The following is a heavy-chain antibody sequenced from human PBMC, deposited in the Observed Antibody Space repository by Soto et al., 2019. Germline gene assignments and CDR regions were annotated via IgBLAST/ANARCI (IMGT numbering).Heavy chain of an antibody. CDR3: ARGGYFDSSNYLVY. CDR1: GYTFTSYG. J-gene: IGHJ4*02. V-gene: IGHV1-3*01. CDR2: INPGNGNT. Sequence: ASVKVSCKASGYTFTSYGINWVRQAPGRGLEWMGWINPGNGNTKYSQQFQGRVIIDRDTSASTAYMELSILRSEDTAVYYCARGGYFDSSNYLVYWGLGTLVTVSS. D-gene: IGHD3-22*01.